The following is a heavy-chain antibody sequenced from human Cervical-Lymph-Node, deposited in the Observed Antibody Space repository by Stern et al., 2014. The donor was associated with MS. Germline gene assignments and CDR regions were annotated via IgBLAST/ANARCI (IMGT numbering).Heavy chain of an antibody. Sequence: VQLVESGGGLEQPGRSLRLSCAASGFTFDDYAMYWVRQAPGKGLAWVAGISWNSGRKGYADSVKGRFTISRDNAKNSLYLQMNSLRAEDTALYYCAKDSGRFGELYYYVMDVWGQGTTVTVSS. CDR1: GFTFDDYA. V-gene: IGHV3-9*01. D-gene: IGHD3-10*01. CDR2: ISWNSGRK. J-gene: IGHJ6*02. CDR3: AKDSGRFGELYYYVMDV.